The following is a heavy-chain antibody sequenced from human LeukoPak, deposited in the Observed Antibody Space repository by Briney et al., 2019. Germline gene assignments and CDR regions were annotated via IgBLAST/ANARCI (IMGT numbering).Heavy chain of an antibody. CDR1: GFTFSNYV. CDR2: INGSGSFT. D-gene: IGHD3-22*01. CDR3: AKSAVLGSSGYYAN. Sequence: GGSLRLSCAASGFTFSNYVMGWVRQDPGKGLQWVSIINGSGSFTSYADSVKGRLTISRDNSKNTLYLQMNSLRAEDTAVYYCAKSAVLGSSGYYANWGQGTLVTVSS. V-gene: IGHV3-23*05. J-gene: IGHJ4*02.